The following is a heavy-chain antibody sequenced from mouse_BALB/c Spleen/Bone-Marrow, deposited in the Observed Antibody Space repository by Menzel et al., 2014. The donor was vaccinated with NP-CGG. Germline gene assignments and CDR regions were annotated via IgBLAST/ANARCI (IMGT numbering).Heavy chain of an antibody. CDR2: IYPGNSDT. Sequence: VQLQQSGTVLARPGASVKMSCKASGYSFTSYWMHWVKQRPGQGLEWIGAIYPGNSDTSYNQKFKGKAKLTAVTSASTAYMELSSLTNEDSAVDYCTRGAYYDYSYYAMDYWGQGTSVTVSS. J-gene: IGHJ4*01. V-gene: IGHV1-5*01. CDR3: TRGAYYDYSYYAMDY. CDR1: GYSFTSYW. D-gene: IGHD2-4*01.